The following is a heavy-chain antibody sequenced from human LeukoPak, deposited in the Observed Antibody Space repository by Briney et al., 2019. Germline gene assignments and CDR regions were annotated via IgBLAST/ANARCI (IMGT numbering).Heavy chain of an antibody. CDR3: ASTRYDILTGYYPFDY. D-gene: IGHD3-9*01. CDR2: IYYSGST. V-gene: IGHV4-61*01. Sequence: SETLSLTCIVSGGSISRGSYYWSWIRQPPGKGLEWIGYIYYSGSTNYNPSLKSRVTISVDTSKNQFSLKLSSVTAADTAVYYCASTRYDILTGYYPFDYWGQGTLVTVSS. CDR1: GGSISRGSYY. J-gene: IGHJ4*02.